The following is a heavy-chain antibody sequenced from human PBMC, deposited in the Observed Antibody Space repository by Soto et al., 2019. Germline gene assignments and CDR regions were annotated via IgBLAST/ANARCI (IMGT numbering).Heavy chain of an antibody. CDR2: ISAGSTII. V-gene: IGHV3-48*02. CDR3: AMYWSESGSYSGPFDS. CDR1: GFTLSYYN. D-gene: IGHD1-26*01. J-gene: IGHJ4*02. Sequence: PGGSLRLSCAASGFTLSYYNMNWVRQAPGKGLEWLSYISAGSTIIYYTESVKGRFTISRDNAENSLYLQLNSLRDDDSAVYYCAMYWSESGSYSGPFDSWCQGTLVTVSS.